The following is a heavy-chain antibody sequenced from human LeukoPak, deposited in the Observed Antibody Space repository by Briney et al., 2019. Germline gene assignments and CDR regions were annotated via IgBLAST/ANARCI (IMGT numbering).Heavy chain of an antibody. Sequence: ASVKVSCKASGGTFSSYAISWVRQAPGQGLEWVGILKSSGDTTVYAQKFQGRVTVTRDTSTSTVYMELSSLSSEDTAAYYCAREDPHTYNFDFWGPGTLVTVSS. D-gene: IGHD1-1*01. V-gene: IGHV1-46*01. CDR2: LKSSGDTT. CDR1: GGTFSSYA. CDR3: AREDPHTYNFDF. J-gene: IGHJ4*02.